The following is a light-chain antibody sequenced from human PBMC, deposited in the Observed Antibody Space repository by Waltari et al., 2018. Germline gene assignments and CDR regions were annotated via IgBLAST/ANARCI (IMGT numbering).Light chain of an antibody. Sequence: DIQMTQSPSSLSASVGDRVTLTCRASQTISTYLNWYQQKPGKAPKLLIYAASSLQSGVPSRFSGSGSGTDFTLTISSLQPEDFASYYCQQSYTTLFTFGGGTKVEI. CDR2: AAS. CDR3: QQSYTTLFT. V-gene: IGKV1-39*01. CDR1: QTISTY. J-gene: IGKJ4*01.